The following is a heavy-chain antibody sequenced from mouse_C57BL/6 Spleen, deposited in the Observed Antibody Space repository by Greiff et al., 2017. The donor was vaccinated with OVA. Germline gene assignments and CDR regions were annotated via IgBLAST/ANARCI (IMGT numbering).Heavy chain of an antibody. Sequence: VKLQESGAELVKPGASVKISCKASGYAFSSYWMNWVKQRPGKGLEWIGQIYPGDGDTNYNGKFKGKATLTADKSSSTAYIQLSSLTSEDSAVYFGARSGTGSFGHRGQGTTLTVSS. J-gene: IGHJ2*01. D-gene: IGHD4-1*01. CDR2: IYPGDGDT. CDR1: GYAFSSYW. CDR3: ARSGTGSFGH. V-gene: IGHV1-80*01.